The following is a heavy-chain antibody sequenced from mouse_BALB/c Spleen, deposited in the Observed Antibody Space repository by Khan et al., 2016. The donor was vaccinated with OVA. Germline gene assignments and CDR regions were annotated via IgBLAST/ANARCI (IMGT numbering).Heavy chain of an antibody. J-gene: IGHJ4*01. V-gene: IGHV6-6*01. CDR1: GFTFSDAW. CDR3: TTALDGYYPYYYAMDY. CDR2: IRNKADNHAT. Sequence: EVKLEESGGGLVQPGGSMKLSCAASGFTFSDAWMDWVRQSPEKGLEWVAEIRNKADNHATYYAESVKGRFTFSRDDSKSSVYLQMNSLRAEDTGIYYGTTALDGYYPYYYAMDYWGQGTSVTVSS. D-gene: IGHD2-3*01.